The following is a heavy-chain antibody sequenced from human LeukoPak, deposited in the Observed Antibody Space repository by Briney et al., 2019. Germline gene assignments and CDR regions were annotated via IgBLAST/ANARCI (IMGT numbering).Heavy chain of an antibody. J-gene: IGHJ3*02. CDR1: GYTFTTYD. CDR3: ARALYSGSYDAFDI. V-gene: IGHV1-18*01. D-gene: IGHD1-26*01. CDR2: ISAYNGKT. Sequence: ASVKVSCKASGYTFTTYDITWVRQAPGQGLEWMGWISAYNGKTHYAQKLKGRVTMIKDTSTSTEYMELRSLRSDDTAIYYCARALYSGSYDAFDIWGQGTMVTVSS.